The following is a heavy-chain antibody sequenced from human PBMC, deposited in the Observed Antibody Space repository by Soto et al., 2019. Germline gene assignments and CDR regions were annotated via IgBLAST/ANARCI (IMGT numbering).Heavy chain of an antibody. CDR1: GYTFTSYG. J-gene: IGHJ4*02. Sequence: ASVKVSCKASGYTFTSYGISWVRQAPGQGLEWMGWISAYNGNTNYAQKLQGRVTMTTDTSTSTAYMELRRLRSDDTAVYYCATASVFHYYGSGSYYSYWGRGTLVTVSS. CDR3: ATASVFHYYGSGSYYSY. CDR2: ISAYNGNT. D-gene: IGHD3-10*01. V-gene: IGHV1-18*04.